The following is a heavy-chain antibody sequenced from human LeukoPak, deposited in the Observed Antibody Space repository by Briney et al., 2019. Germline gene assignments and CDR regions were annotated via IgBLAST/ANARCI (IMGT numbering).Heavy chain of an antibody. CDR3: AREVSGYGGYFDY. V-gene: IGHV3-21*01. Sequence: GGSLRLSCAASGFTFSSYSMNWVRQAPEKGPEWVSSISSSSSYIYYADSVKGRFTISRDNAKNSLYLQMNSLRAEDTAVYYCAREVSGYGGYFDYWGQGTLVTVSS. D-gene: IGHD3-10*01. J-gene: IGHJ4*02. CDR2: ISSSSSYI. CDR1: GFTFSSYS.